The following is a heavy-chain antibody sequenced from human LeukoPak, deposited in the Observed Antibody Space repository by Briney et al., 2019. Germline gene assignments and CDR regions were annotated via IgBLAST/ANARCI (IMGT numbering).Heavy chain of an antibody. V-gene: IGHV3-30-3*01. D-gene: IGHD4-11*01. CDR2: ISYDGSNK. J-gene: IGHJ4*02. CDR1: RFTFSSYA. CDR3: ARPYSTYFDY. Sequence: GGSLRLSCAASRFTFSSYAMHWVRQAPGKGLEWVAVISYDGSNKYYADSVKGRFTISRDNSKNTLYLQMNSLRAEDTAVYYCARPYSTYFDYWGQGTLVTVSS.